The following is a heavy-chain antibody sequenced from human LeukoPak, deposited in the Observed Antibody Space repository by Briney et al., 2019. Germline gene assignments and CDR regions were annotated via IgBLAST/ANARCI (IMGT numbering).Heavy chain of an antibody. CDR3: ARGQGYCSSTSCYTPYYYYYGMDV. CDR1: GGSFSSGSYY. V-gene: IGHV4-39*07. CDR2: INHSGST. D-gene: IGHD2-2*02. J-gene: IGHJ6*02. Sequence: SETLSLTCTVSGGSFSSGSYYWSWIRQPPGKGLEWIGEINHSGSTNYNPSLKSRVTISVDTSKNQFSLKLSSVTAADTAVYYCARGQGYCSSTSCYTPYYYYYGMDVWGQGTTVTVSS.